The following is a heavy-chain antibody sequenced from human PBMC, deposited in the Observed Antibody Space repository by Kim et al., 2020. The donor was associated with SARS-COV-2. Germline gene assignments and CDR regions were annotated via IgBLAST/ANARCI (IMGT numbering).Heavy chain of an antibody. V-gene: IGHV4-34*01. D-gene: IGHD3-9*01. CDR3: AGGGGLTGYYLDS. Sequence: NPSLESRVTISLDTSRQQFSLKLNSVTDADTAFYYCAGGGGLTGYYLDSWGPGTLVTVSS. J-gene: IGHJ4*02.